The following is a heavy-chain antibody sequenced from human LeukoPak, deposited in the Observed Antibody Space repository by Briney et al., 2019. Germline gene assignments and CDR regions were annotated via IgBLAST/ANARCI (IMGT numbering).Heavy chain of an antibody. CDR2: INPNSGGT. V-gene: IGHV1-2*02. J-gene: IGHJ6*03. D-gene: IGHD2-15*01. CDR3: ARDRGVDYCSGGSCSHYYYYMDV. CDR1: GYTFTSYY. Sequence: ASVKVSCKASGYTFTSYYMHWVRQAPGQGLEWMGWINPNSGGTNYAQKFQGRVTMTRDTSISTAYMELGRLRSDDTAVYYCARDRGVDYCSGGSCSHYYYYMDVWGKGTTVTISS.